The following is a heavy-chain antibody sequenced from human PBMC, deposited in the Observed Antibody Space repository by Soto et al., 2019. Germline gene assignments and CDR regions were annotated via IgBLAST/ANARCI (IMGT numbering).Heavy chain of an antibody. CDR1: GXXFSSXG. J-gene: IGHJ3*02. CDR3: ANGDAFDI. CDR2: ISYDGSNK. V-gene: IGHV3-30*18. Sequence: PGGSLRLXCAASGXXFSSXGMHWVRQAPGKGLEWVAVISYDGSNKYYADSVKGRFTVSRDNSKNTLYLQMNSLRAEDTAVYYCANGDAFDIWGQGTMVTVS.